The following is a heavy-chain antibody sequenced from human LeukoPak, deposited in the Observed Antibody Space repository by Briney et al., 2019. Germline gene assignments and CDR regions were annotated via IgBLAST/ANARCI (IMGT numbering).Heavy chain of an antibody. CDR3: ARVSGRELPDRRFDP. CDR2: IYYSGST. CDR1: GGSISSYY. Sequence: SETLSLTCTVSGGSISSYYWSWIRQPPGKGLEWIGYIYYSGSTNYNPSLKSRVTISVDTSKNQFSLKLSSVTAADTAVYYCARVSGRELPDRRFDPWGQGTLVTVSS. J-gene: IGHJ5*02. D-gene: IGHD1-26*01. V-gene: IGHV4-59*01.